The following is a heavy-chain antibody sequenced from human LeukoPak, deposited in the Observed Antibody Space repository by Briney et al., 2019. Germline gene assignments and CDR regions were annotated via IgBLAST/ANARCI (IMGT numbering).Heavy chain of an antibody. CDR1: GGSFSGYY. V-gene: IGHV4-34*01. CDR2: INHSGST. D-gene: IGHD3-9*01. Sequence: SETLSLTCAVYGGSFSGYYWSWIRQPPGKGLEWIGEINHSGSTNYNPSLKSRVTISVDTSKNQFSLKLSSVTAADTAVYYCARGGPIYYDILTVSGPPLDYWGQGTLVTVSS. CDR3: ARGGPIYYDILTVSGPPLDY. J-gene: IGHJ4*02.